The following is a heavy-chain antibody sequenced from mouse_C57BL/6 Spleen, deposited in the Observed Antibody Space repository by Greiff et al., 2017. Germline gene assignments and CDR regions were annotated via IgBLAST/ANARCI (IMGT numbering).Heavy chain of an antibody. D-gene: IGHD3-2*02. J-gene: IGHJ2*01. CDR1: GYTFTSYW. V-gene: IGHV1-64*01. CDR3: AREGGDSSGSRDY. CDR2: IHPNSGST. Sequence: QVQLQQPGAELVKPGASVKLSCKASGYTFTSYWMHWVKQRPGQGLEWIGMIHPNSGSTNYNEKFKSKATLTVDKSSSTAYMQLSSLTSEDSAVYYGAREGGDSSGSRDYWGQGTTRTVSS.